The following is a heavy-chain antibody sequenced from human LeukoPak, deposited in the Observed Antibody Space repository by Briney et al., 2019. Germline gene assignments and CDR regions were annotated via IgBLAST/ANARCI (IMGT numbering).Heavy chain of an antibody. CDR1: GFTFDHYA. Sequence: GGSLRLSCAASGFTFDHYAMHWVRQAPGKGLEWVSRISWGGGSTYYADSVKGRFTISRDNSKNSLYLHMNSLRAEDTALYYCAKDGSGNSYGHFDYWGQGTLVTVSS. V-gene: IGHV3-43D*04. D-gene: IGHD3-10*01. CDR3: AKDGSGNSYGHFDY. J-gene: IGHJ4*02. CDR2: ISWGGGST.